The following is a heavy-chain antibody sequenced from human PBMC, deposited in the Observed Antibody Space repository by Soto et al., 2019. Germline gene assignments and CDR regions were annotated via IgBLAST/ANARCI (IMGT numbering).Heavy chain of an antibody. J-gene: IGHJ6*02. Sequence: HPGGSLRLSCAASGFTFSSYSMNWVRQAPGKGLEWVSYISSSSSTIYYAASVKGRFTISRDNAKNSLYLQMNSLRDEDTAVYYCARPHYDFWSSPGVGMDVWGQGTTVTVSS. V-gene: IGHV3-48*02. CDR3: ARPHYDFWSSPGVGMDV. D-gene: IGHD3-3*01. CDR1: GFTFSSYS. CDR2: ISSSSSTI.